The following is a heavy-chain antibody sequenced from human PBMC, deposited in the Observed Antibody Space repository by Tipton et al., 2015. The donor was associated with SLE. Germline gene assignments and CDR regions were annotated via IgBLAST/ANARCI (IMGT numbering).Heavy chain of an antibody. J-gene: IGHJ6*03. CDR1: GGSISSGGYY. CDR2: IYDSGSA. V-gene: IGHV4-31*03. CDR3: ARGLRCLEWVSSHYMDV. Sequence: TLSLTCTVSGGSISSGGYYWGWIRRLPGKGLEWIGHIYDSGSAFYNPSLRSRITISLGMSDNQFSLKLSSVTAADTAVYYCARGLRCLEWVSSHYMDVWGKGTTVTVSS. D-gene: IGHD3-3*01.